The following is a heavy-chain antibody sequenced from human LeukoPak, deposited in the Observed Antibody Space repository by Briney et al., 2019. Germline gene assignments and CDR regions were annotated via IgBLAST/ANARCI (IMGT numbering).Heavy chain of an antibody. CDR1: GFTFSTYW. CDR2: ISSDGGIT. V-gene: IGHV3-74*01. D-gene: IGHD3-10*01. Sequence: PGGSLRLSCAASGFTFSTYWMHWVRQAPGKGLVWVSRISSDGGITGYADSVKGRFTISRDNAKNTLYLQMNSLRAEDTAVYYCARHLNYYLDYWGQGTLVTVSS. J-gene: IGHJ4*02. CDR3: ARHLNYYLDY.